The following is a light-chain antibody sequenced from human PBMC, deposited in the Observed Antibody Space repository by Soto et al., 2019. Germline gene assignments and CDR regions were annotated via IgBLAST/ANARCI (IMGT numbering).Light chain of an antibody. CDR3: QQRSSWPPT. J-gene: IGKJ5*01. Sequence: ETVVTQSPSTLSLSPAERATLSCRASECVGSFLAWYRQKLGQAPRLLIFDASNRATGIPVRFSGSGSGTDFTLTISSLEPEDFAVYYCQQRSSWPPTFGQGTRLEIK. CDR1: ECVGSF. CDR2: DAS. V-gene: IGKV3-11*01.